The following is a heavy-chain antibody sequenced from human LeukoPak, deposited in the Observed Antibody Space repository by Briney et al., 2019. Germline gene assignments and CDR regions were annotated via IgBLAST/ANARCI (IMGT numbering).Heavy chain of an antibody. J-gene: IGHJ4*02. V-gene: IGHV3-30-3*02. Sequence: PGGSLRLSCAVSGFTFSSYPMNWVRQAPGKGLEWVAVISRDGSNKDYADSVKGRFTISRDNSKNTLYLQMNSLRAEDTAVYYCAKYADSSGYPRLFDYWGQGTLVTVSS. CDR1: GFTFSSYP. CDR3: AKYADSSGYPRLFDY. D-gene: IGHD3-22*01. CDR2: ISRDGSNK.